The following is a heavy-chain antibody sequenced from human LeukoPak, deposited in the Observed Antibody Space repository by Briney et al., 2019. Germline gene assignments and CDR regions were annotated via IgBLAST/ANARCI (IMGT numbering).Heavy chain of an antibody. J-gene: IGHJ4*02. CDR2: IYPDDSET. Sequence: GESLKISCKGSGYSLTSYWIGWVRQMPGKGLEWVGIIYPDDSETRYSPSFQDQVTISADKSISTAYLQWSSLKASDTAMYYCARHYPGGDYFIDYWGQGTLVTAAS. CDR1: GYSLTSYW. D-gene: IGHD4-17*01. V-gene: IGHV5-51*01. CDR3: ARHYPGGDYFIDY.